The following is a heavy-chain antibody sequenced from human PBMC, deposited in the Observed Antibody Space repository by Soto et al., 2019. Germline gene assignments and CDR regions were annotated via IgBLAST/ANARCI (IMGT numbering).Heavy chain of an antibody. V-gene: IGHV1-18*01. CDR2: INAYNGNT. Sequence: GASVKVSRKASGYTFTSYGFNWVRQAPGQGLEWMGWINAYNGNTNYAQKLQGRVTITTDTSTSTAYMERRSMRSDATAVYYGARVTEGYSSSSHCDYWGQGTLVTVSS. CDR3: ARVTEGYSSSSHCDY. D-gene: IGHD6-6*01. CDR1: GYTFTSYG. J-gene: IGHJ4*02.